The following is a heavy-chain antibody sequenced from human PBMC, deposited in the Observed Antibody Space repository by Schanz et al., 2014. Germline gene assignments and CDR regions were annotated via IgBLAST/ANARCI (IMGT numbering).Heavy chain of an antibody. J-gene: IGHJ1*01. V-gene: IGHV3-48*01. D-gene: IGHD3-10*01. CDR2: IATSSSTR. CDR1: GFIFSSYA. CDR3: ASGVHVSSLQKGLQF. Sequence: EGQLLESGGGLIQPGGSLRLSCAASGFIFSSYAMHWVRQAPGKGLEWVSYIATSSSTRHYADSVKGRVTISRDNAKNSVSLQMRRLRVEDTAVYYCASGVHVSSLQKGLQFWGRGTLVIVSS.